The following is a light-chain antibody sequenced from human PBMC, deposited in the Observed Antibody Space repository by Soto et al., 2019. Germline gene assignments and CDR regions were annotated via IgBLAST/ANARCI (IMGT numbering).Light chain of an antibody. CDR2: DDS. CDR1: NIGSKS. V-gene: IGLV3-21*02. CDR3: QVWDSSSDLVV. J-gene: IGLJ2*01. Sequence: SYELTQPPSVSVAPGQTARITCGGNNIGSKSVHRYQQKPGQAPVLVVYDDSDRPSGIPERFSGSNSGNTATLTISRVEAGDEADYYCQVWDSSSDLVVFGGGTKLTVL.